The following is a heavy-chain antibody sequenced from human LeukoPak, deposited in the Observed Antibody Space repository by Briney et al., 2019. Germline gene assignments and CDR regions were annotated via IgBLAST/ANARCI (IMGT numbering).Heavy chain of an antibody. CDR3: ARGGDTYYYMDV. CDR1: GFTFRSYA. J-gene: IGHJ6*03. V-gene: IGHV3-30*04. D-gene: IGHD5-18*01. CDR2: ISYDGSNK. Sequence: GGSLRLSCAASGFTFRSYAMHWVRQAPGKGLEWVTVISYDGSNKYYADSVKGRFTISRDNSKNTLYLQMNSLRAEDTAVYYCARGGDTYYYMDVWGKGTTVTISS.